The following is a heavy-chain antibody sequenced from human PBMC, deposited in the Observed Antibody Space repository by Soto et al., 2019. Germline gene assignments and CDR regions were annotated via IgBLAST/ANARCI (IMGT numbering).Heavy chain of an antibody. Sequence: GGSLRLSCAASGFTFSNSAMSWVRQAPGKGLEWVSSISSSSSYIYYADSVKGRFTISRDNAKNSLYLQMNSLRAEDTAVYYCARDLFTDYYGSGSPKKEPAYYGMDVWGQGTTVTVSS. J-gene: IGHJ6*02. D-gene: IGHD3-10*01. CDR1: GFTFSNSA. V-gene: IGHV3-21*01. CDR2: ISSSSSYI. CDR3: ARDLFTDYYGSGSPKKEPAYYGMDV.